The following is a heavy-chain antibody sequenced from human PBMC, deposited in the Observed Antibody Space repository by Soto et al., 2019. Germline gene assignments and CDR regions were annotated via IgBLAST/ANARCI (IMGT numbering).Heavy chain of an antibody. Sequence: ETLSLTCTVSGGSISSSSYYWGWIRQPPGKGLEWIGSIYYSGSTYYNPSLKSRVTISVDTSKNQFSLKLSSVTAADTAVYYCARRGFMGATTIDYWGQGTLVTVS. D-gene: IGHD1-26*01. CDR1: GGSISSSSYY. J-gene: IGHJ4*02. CDR3: ARRGFMGATTIDY. V-gene: IGHV4-39*01. CDR2: IYYSGST.